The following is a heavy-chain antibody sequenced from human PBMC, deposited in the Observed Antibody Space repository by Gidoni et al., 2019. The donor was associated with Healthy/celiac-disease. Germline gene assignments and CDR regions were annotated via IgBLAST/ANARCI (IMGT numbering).Heavy chain of an antibody. CDR3: ARGKLRGYYDSSGYLDY. Sequence: QVQLQESRPGLVKPAQTLSLTCTVSGGPISSGGYYWSWIRQHPGKGLEWIGYIYYSGSTYYNPSLKSRVTISVDTSKNPFSLKLSSVTAADTAVYYCARGKLRGYYDSSGYLDYWGQGTLVTVSS. D-gene: IGHD3-22*01. CDR1: GGPISSGGYY. V-gene: IGHV4-31*03. CDR2: IYYSGST. J-gene: IGHJ4*02.